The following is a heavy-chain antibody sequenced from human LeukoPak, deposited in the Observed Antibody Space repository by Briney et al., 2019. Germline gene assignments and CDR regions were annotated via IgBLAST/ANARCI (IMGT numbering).Heavy chain of an antibody. J-gene: IGHJ5*02. D-gene: IGHD2-2*01. CDR3: ARGDCSSTSCYLSDWFDP. Sequence: PSETLSLTCAVYGGSFSDYFWSWIRQSPGKGLEWIGEINHNGSTNYNPSLKSRVTISIDTPKNQFSLKLSSVTAADTAVYYCARGDCSSTSCYLSDWFDPWGQGTLVTVSS. CDR2: INHNGST. V-gene: IGHV4-34*01. CDR1: GGSFSDYF.